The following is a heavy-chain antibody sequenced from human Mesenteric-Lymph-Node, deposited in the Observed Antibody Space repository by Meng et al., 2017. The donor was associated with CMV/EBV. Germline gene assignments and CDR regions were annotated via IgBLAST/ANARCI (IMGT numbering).Heavy chain of an antibody. CDR2: IRSKTAGGTI. Sequence: GESLKISCEAAGFTFSDAWMSWVRQAPGKGLEWVGRIRSKTAGGTIDYSAPVKGRFTLSRDDSRDRLYLDMNYMEPDDTAIYYCATDRVTGPPFYNAFDIWGQGTMVTVSS. CDR3: ATDRVTGPPFYNAFDI. J-gene: IGHJ3*02. D-gene: IGHD1-1*01. CDR1: GFTFSDAW. V-gene: IGHV3-15*01.